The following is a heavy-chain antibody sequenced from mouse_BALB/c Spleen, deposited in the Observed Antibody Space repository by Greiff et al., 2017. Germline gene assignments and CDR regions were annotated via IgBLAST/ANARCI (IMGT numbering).Heavy chain of an antibody. J-gene: IGHJ4*01. Sequence: EVHLVESGGGLVQPGGSRKLSCAASGFTFSSFGMHWVRQAPEKGLEWVAYISSGSSTIYYADTVKGRFTISRDNPKNTLFLQMTSLRSEDTAMYYCARSLAYRTLYARDYWGQETSVTVSS. CDR3: ARSLAYRTLYARDY. V-gene: IGHV5-17*02. D-gene: IGHD6-5*01. CDR2: ISSGSSTI. CDR1: GFTFSSFG.